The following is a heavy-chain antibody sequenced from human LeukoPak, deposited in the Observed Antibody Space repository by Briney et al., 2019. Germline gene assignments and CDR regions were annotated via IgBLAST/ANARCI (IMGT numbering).Heavy chain of an antibody. CDR2: INPSGGST. CDR1: GYTFTSYY. V-gene: IGHV1-46*01. CDR3: ARGPSRGYYDILIGPFDP. Sequence: ASVKVSCKASGYTFTSYYMHWVRQAPGQGLEWMGIINPSGGSTSYAQKFQGRVTMTRDTSTSTVYMELSSLRPEDTAVYYCARGPSRGYYDILIGPFDPWGQGTLVTVSS. D-gene: IGHD3-9*01. J-gene: IGHJ5*02.